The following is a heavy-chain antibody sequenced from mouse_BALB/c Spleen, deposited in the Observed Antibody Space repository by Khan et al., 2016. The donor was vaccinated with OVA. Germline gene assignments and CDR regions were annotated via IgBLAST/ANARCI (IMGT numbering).Heavy chain of an antibody. D-gene: IGHD1-1*01. CDR3: TRLAYYYNSEGFAY. V-gene: IGHV5-6*01. J-gene: IGHJ3*01. Sequence: VQLKQSGGDLVKPGGSLKLSCATSGFTFSTYGMSWVRQTPDKRLEWVAAISSGGSYTYYPGSVKGRFTISRDNANNTLYLQMSSLKSEDTVIYYCTRLAYYYNSEGFAYWGQGTLVTVSA. CDR2: ISSGGSYT. CDR1: GFTFSTYG.